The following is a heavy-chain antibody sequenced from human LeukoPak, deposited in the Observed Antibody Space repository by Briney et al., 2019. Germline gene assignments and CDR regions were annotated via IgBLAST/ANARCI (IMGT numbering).Heavy chain of an antibody. CDR1: GGSLSSYY. D-gene: IGHD3-3*01. Sequence: PSETLSLTCAVYGGSLSSYYWSWIRQPPGKGLEWIGEINHSGSTNYNPSLERRVTISIDTFREQFSLTLTSVTAADTAVYYCARDVTIFGVVIPFDYWGQGTLVTVSS. J-gene: IGHJ4*02. V-gene: IGHV4-34*01. CDR2: INHSGST. CDR3: ARDVTIFGVVIPFDY.